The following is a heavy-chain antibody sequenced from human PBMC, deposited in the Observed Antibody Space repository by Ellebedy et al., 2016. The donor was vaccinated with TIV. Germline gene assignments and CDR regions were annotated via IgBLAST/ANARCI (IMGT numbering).Heavy chain of an antibody. V-gene: IGHV1-18*01. CDR2: ISAYNGNT. Sequence: ASVKVSCKASGYTFASYGFTWVRQAPGQGLEWMGWISAYNGNTKYAQKLQGRVTMTTDTSTSTAYMELRSLSSDDTAVYYCARGHDYIWGSYRLPDYWGQGTLVTVSS. D-gene: IGHD3-16*02. J-gene: IGHJ4*02. CDR1: GYTFASYG. CDR3: ARGHDYIWGSYRLPDY.